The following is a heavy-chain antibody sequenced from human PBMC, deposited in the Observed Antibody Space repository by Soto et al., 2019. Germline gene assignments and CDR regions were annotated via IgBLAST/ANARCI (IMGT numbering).Heavy chain of an antibody. V-gene: IGHV3-23*01. D-gene: IGHD3-10*01. Sequence: QRLSCAASGFPFSSYDMSWVRQAPGKGLDWVSVIRGSDGSTYYANSVKGRFTISRDNSKNTLFLQMNSLRAEDTAIYYCTKGGHLDYWGPGTLVTVSS. CDR3: TKGGHLDY. J-gene: IGHJ4*02. CDR2: IRGSDGST. CDR1: GFPFSSYD.